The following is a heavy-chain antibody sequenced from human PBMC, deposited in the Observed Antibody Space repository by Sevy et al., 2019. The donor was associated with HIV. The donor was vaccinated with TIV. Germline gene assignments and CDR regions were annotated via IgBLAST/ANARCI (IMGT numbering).Heavy chain of an antibody. CDR2: IIPIFGTA. D-gene: IGHD6-13*01. CDR1: GDTFSSYA. Sequence: ASVKVSCKASGDTFSSYAISWVRQAPGQGLEWMGGIIPIFGTANYAQKFQGRVTITADESTSTAYMEMSSLRSEHTAVYYCARVGSSWYEGYYYYGMDVWGQGTTVTVSS. CDR3: ARVGSSWYEGYYYYGMDV. J-gene: IGHJ6*02. V-gene: IGHV1-69*13.